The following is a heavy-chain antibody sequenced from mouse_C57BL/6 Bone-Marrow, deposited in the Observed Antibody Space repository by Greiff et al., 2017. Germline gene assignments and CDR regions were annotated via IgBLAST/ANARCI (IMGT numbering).Heavy chain of an antibody. J-gene: IGHJ2*01. CDR1: GYTFTDYY. D-gene: IGHD2-3*01. Sequence: EVQLQQSGPELVKPGASVKISCKASGYTFTDYYMNWVKQSHGKSLEWIGDINPNNGGTSYNQKFKGKATLTVDKSSSTAYMELRSLTSEDSAVYYCARDGLLFDYWGQGTTLTVSS. CDR2: INPNNGGT. V-gene: IGHV1-26*01. CDR3: ARDGLLFDY.